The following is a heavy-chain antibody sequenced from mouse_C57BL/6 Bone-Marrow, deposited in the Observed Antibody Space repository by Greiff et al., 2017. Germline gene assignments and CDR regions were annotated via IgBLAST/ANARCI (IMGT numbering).Heavy chain of an antibody. CDR3: VRGVAY. Sequence: EVQRLESGGGLVQPKGSLKLSCAASGFTFNTYAMHWVRQAPGKGLEWVARIRSKSSNSATYYADSVKDRFTISRDDSQSMLYLQMNNLKTDDTANYYCVRGVAYWGQGTLVTVSA. CDR1: GFTFNTYA. J-gene: IGHJ3*01. CDR2: IRSKSSNSAT. V-gene: IGHV10-3*01.